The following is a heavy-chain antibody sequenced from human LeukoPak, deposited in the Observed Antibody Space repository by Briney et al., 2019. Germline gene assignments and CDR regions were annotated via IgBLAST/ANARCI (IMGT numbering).Heavy chain of an antibody. D-gene: IGHD3-22*01. CDR2: IYTGGGT. CDR3: AREPDSSGYYFDY. Sequence: GGSLRLSCAASGFTVSTNYMGWVRQAPGRGLEWVSVIYTGGGTYYADSVKGRFSISRDTSKNILYLQMNSLRVEDTAVYYCAREPDSSGYYFDYWGQGTLVTVSS. V-gene: IGHV3-53*01. J-gene: IGHJ4*02. CDR1: GFTVSTNY.